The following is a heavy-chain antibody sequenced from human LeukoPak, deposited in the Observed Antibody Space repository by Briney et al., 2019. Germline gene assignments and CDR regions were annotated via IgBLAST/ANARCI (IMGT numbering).Heavy chain of an antibody. J-gene: IGHJ4*02. V-gene: IGHV3-23*01. CDR1: GFTFSSYA. CDR3: AKDLNSSGWYDPSYFDY. CDR2: ISGSGGST. D-gene: IGHD6-19*01. Sequence: PGGSLRLSCAASGFTFSSYAMSWVRQAPGKGLEWVSAISGSGGSTHYADSVKGRFTISRDNSKNTLYQQMNSLRAEDTAVYYCAKDLNSSGWYDPSYFDYWGQGTLVTVSS.